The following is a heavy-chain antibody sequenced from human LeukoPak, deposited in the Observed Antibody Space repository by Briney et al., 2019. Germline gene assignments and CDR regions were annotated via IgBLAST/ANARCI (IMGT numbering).Heavy chain of an antibody. D-gene: IGHD1-7*01. J-gene: IGHJ4*02. Sequence: ASETLSLTCAVYGGSFSGYYWSWIRQPPGMGLEWIGEINHSGSTNYNPSLKSRVTISVDTSKNQFSLKLSSVTAADTAVYYCARLAGGNWNYDQIKAIDYWGQGTLVTVSS. CDR1: GGSFSGYY. V-gene: IGHV4-34*01. CDR3: ARLAGGNWNYDQIKAIDY. CDR2: INHSGST.